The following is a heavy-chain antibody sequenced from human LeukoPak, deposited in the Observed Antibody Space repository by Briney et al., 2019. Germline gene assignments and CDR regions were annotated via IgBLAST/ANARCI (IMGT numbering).Heavy chain of an antibody. CDR2: INHSGST. Sequence: SETLSLTCAVYGGSFSGYYWSWIRQPPGKGLEWIGEINHSGSTNYNPSLKSRVTISVDTSKNQFSLKLSSVTAADTAVYYCARGARVVVVAAIVIWFDPWGQGTLVTVSS. CDR1: GGSFSGYY. D-gene: IGHD2-15*01. J-gene: IGHJ5*02. CDR3: ARGARVVVVAAIVIWFDP. V-gene: IGHV4-34*01.